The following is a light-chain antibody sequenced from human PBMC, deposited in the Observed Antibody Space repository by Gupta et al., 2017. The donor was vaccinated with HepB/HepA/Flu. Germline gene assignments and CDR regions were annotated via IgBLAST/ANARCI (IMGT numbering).Light chain of an antibody. CDR1: QSISSN. Sequence: DIVMTQSPATLSVSPGRRLSLSCRASQSISSNTAWYQQTPGQAPRLLIYDTSTRATDIPTRFRGSGTGTEFTLTISSLEFEDFAIYYCLQENYWPFTFGGGTNVEIK. J-gene: IGKJ4*01. V-gene: IGKV3-15*01. CDR2: DTS. CDR3: LQENYWPFT.